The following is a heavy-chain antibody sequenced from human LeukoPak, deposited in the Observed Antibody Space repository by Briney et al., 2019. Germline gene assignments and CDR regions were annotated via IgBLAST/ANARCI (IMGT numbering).Heavy chain of an antibody. J-gene: IGHJ6*02. V-gene: IGHV1-2*02. CDR2: INPNSGGT. Sequence: ASVKVSCKASGYTFTGYYMHWVRQAPGQGLEWMGWINPNSGGTNYAQKFQGRVTMTRDTSISTAYMELSRLRSDDTAVYYCARAHRTFIVAAAYYYYYGMDVWGQGTTVTVSS. CDR1: GYTFTGYY. D-gene: IGHD6-13*01. CDR3: ARAHRTFIVAAAYYYYYGMDV.